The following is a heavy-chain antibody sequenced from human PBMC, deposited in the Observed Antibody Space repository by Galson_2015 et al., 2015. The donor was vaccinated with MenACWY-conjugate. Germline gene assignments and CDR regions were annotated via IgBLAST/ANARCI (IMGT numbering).Heavy chain of an antibody. D-gene: IGHD3-22*01. CDR3: ARDHEYYDSSGYYDAFDI. V-gene: IGHV3-48*04. CDR1: GFTFSSYS. Sequence: SLRLSCAASGFTFSSYSMNWVRQAPGKGLEWVSYISSSSSTIYYADSVKGQFTISRDNAKNSLYLQMNSLRAEDTAVYYCARDHEYYDSSGYYDAFDIWGQGTMVTVSS. J-gene: IGHJ3*02. CDR2: ISSSSSTI.